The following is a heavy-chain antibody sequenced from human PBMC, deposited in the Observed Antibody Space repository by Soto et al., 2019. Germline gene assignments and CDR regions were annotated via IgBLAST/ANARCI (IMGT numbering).Heavy chain of an antibody. CDR3: AGPTPYCSGGSCYYYYGMDV. D-gene: IGHD2-15*01. V-gene: IGHV5-10-1*01. CDR1: GYSFTSYW. Sequence: PGESLKISCKGSGYSFTSYWISWVRQMPGKGLEWMGRIDPSDSYTNYSPSFQGHVTISADKSISTAYLQWSSLKASDTAMYYCAGPTPYCSGGSCYYYYGMDVWGQGTTVT. J-gene: IGHJ6*02. CDR2: IDPSDSYT.